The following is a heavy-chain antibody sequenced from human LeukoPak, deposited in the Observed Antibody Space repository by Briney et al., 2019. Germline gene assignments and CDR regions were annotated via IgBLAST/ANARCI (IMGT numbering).Heavy chain of an antibody. CDR1: GGSFSGYY. CDR2: INRWGST. CDR3: AREAPWGVGGMLWEA. J-gene: IGHJ5*02. Sequence: SETLSLTCAVYGGSFSGYYWSWIRQPPGKGLEWIGEINRWGSTNYNPSLKGRVTISVDTSKNQFSLKLSSVAAADTAVYYCAREAPWGVGGMLWEAWGQGTLVSVSS. D-gene: IGHD1-26*01. V-gene: IGHV4-34*01.